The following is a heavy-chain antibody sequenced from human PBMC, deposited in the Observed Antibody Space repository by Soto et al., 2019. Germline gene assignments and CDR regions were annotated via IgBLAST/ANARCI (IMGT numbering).Heavy chain of an antibody. CDR2: IYHSGST. J-gene: IGHJ6*02. Sequence: SETLSLTCAVSGGSISSSNWWSWVRQPPGKGLEWIGEIYHSGSTNYSPSLKSRVTISVDKSKDQFSLKLSSVTAADTAVYYSARDRGTDDENGRDVWGQRTTVTGSS. V-gene: IGHV4-4*02. D-gene: IGHD3-10*01. CDR1: GGSISSSNW. CDR3: ARDRGTDDENGRDV.